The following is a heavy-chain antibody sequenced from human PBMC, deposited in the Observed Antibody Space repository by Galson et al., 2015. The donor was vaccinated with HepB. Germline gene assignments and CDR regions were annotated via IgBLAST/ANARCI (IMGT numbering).Heavy chain of an antibody. CDR1: GYSISSGYF. V-gene: IGHV4-38-2*01. J-gene: IGHJ4*02. Sequence: LSLTCAVSGYSISSGYFWGWIRQPPGKGLEWIGSISLSGSTYYNPSLKSRVTISVDTSKNQFSLKLSSVTAADTAVYYCARLLDFIPDSWGQGSLVAVSS. CDR3: ARLLDFIPDS. CDR2: ISLSGST. D-gene: IGHD3-9*01.